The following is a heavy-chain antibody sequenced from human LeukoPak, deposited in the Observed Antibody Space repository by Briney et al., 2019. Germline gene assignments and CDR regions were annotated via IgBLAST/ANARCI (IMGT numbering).Heavy chain of an antibody. Sequence: ASVKVSCKASGYTFTGYYMHWVRQAPGQGLEWMGWINPNSGGTNDAQKFQGRVTMTRDTSISTAYMELSRLRSDNTAVYYCARGRSSFGLGELSDYWGQGTLVTVSS. CDR1: GYTFTGYY. CDR2: INPNSGGT. CDR3: ARGRSSFGLGELSDY. V-gene: IGHV1-2*02. D-gene: IGHD3-10*01. J-gene: IGHJ4*02.